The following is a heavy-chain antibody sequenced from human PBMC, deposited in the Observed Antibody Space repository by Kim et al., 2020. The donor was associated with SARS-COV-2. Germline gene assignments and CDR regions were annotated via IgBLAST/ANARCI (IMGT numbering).Heavy chain of an antibody. D-gene: IGHD5-12*01. Sequence: SETLSLTCTVSGYSISSGYYWGWIRQPPGKGLEWIGSIYHSGSTYYNPSLKSRVTISVDTSKNQFSLKLSSVTAADTAVYYCARESPSGSGYDLTYYYYYYGMDVWGQGTTVTVSS. CDR2: IYHSGST. V-gene: IGHV4-38-2*02. CDR1: GYSISSGYY. CDR3: ARESPSGSGYDLTYYYYYYGMDV. J-gene: IGHJ6*02.